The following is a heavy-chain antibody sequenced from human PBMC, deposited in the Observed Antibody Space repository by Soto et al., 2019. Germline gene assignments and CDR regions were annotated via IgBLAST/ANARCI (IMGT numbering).Heavy chain of an antibody. CDR1: GGTFSSYA. D-gene: IGHD3-3*01. CDR3: ARQPPYYDFWSGLTSGYYYYYYGMDV. Sequence: VASVKVSCKASGGTFSSYAISWVRQAPGQGLEWMGGIIPIFGTANYAQKFQGRVTITADESTSTAYMELSSLRSEDTAVYYCARQPPYYDFWSGLTSGYYYYYYGMDVWGQGTTVTVSS. J-gene: IGHJ6*02. CDR2: IIPIFGTA. V-gene: IGHV1-69*13.